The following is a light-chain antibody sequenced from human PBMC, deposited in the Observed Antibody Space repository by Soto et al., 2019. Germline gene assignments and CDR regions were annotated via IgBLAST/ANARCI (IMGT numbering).Light chain of an antibody. CDR1: QSVSSSY. V-gene: IGKV3-20*01. CDR3: QQYGSSPIT. Sequence: EIVLTQSPGTLSLSPGERATLSCRASQSVSSSYLAWYQHKHGQAPRLLIYDASRRATGIPDRFSGSGSGTDFTLTIRRLEPEDFAVYYCQQYGSSPITFGQGTRLGIK. J-gene: IGKJ5*01. CDR2: DAS.